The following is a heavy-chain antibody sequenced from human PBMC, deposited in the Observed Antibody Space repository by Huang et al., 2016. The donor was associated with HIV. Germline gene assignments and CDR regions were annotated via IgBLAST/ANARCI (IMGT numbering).Heavy chain of an antibody. Sequence: QVQLVQSGGEVKKPGSSVKVSCKASGGTFSTYAISWVRQAPGQGLEWMGGIIPLFGTANYAQKFQGTVTITADEFTSTAYMELSSLRSEDTALYYCARGRTRSSLYDSYYGLDVWGQGTMVTVSS. CDR1: GGTFSTYA. J-gene: IGHJ6*02. CDR2: IIPLFGTA. CDR3: ARGRTRSSLYDSYYGLDV. V-gene: IGHV1-69*01. D-gene: IGHD6-6*01.